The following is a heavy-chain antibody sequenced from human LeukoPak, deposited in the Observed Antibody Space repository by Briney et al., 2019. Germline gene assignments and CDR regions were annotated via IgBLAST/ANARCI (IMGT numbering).Heavy chain of an antibody. Sequence: SETLSLTCTVSGGSISSYYWSWIRQPPGKGLEWIGCMFYSGSSYYNPSPKSRVTISVDTSRNQFSLRLSSVTAADTAVYYCARDKAAGGGNDYWGQGTLVTVSS. V-gene: IGHV4-59*12. D-gene: IGHD6-25*01. CDR1: GGSISSYY. CDR3: ARDKAAGGGNDY. CDR2: MFYSGSS. J-gene: IGHJ4*02.